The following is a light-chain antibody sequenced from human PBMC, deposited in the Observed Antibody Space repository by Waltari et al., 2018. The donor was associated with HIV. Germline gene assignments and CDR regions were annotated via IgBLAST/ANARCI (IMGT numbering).Light chain of an antibody. Sequence: QSALTQPASVSGSPGQSITISCTGTDSDIGGHNSVAWYQQHPGKAPKLIIYDVTNRPAGVSNRFSGSKSGNTASLTISGLQAEDEADYYCKSSTTGSTPCVFGSGTKVTVL. V-gene: IGLV2-14*01. CDR1: DSDIGGHNS. CDR2: DVT. J-gene: IGLJ1*01. CDR3: KSSTTGSTPCV.